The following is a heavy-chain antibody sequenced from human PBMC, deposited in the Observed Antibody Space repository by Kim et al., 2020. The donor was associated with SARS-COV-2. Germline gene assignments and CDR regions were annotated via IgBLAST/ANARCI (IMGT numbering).Heavy chain of an antibody. D-gene: IGHD3-22*01. Sequence: PSLKSRVTISVDPSKNQFSLKLSSVTAADTAVYYCARARITMIVVDAFDIWGQGTMVTVSS. V-gene: IGHV4-31*02. J-gene: IGHJ3*02. CDR3: ARARITMIVVDAFDI.